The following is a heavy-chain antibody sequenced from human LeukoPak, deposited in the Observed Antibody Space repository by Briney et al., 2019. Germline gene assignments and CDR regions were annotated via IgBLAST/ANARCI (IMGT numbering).Heavy chain of an antibody. CDR1: GGSISSYY. V-gene: IGHV4-59*12. Sequence: SETLSLTCTVSGGSISSYYWSWIRQPPGKGLEWIGYIYYSGSTNYNPSLKSRVTISVDTSKNQFSLKLSSVTAADTAVYYCARYGYYETKSLAAFDIWGQGTMVTVSS. D-gene: IGHD5-18*01. CDR2: IYYSGST. J-gene: IGHJ3*02. CDR3: ARYGYYETKSLAAFDI.